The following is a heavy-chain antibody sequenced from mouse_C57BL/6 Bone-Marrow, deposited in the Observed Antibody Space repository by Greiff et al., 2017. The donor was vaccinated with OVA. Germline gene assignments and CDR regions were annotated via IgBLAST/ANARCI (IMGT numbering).Heavy chain of an antibody. J-gene: IGHJ2*01. CDR2: INPNNGGT. Sequence: EVQLQQSGPELVKPGASVKISCKASGYTFTDYYMNWVKQSHGKSLEWIGDINPNNGGTSYNQKFKGKATLTVDKSSSTAYMELRSLTSEDSAVYYCARSDITTVVALDYWGQGTTLTVSS. CDR3: ARSDITTVVALDY. V-gene: IGHV1-26*01. D-gene: IGHD1-1*01. CDR1: GYTFTDYY.